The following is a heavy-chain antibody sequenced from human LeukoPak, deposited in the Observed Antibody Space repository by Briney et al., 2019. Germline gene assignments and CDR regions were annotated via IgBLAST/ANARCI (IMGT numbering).Heavy chain of an antibody. D-gene: IGHD6-19*01. CDR3: AGTSSGRSDY. CDR1: GGSISSYY. Sequence: SETPSLTCTVSGGSISSYYWSWIRQPPGKGLEWIGYIYYSGSTNYNPSLKSRVTISVDTSKNQFSLKLSSVTAADSAVYYCAGTSSGRSDYWGQGTLVTVSS. CDR2: IYYSGST. V-gene: IGHV4-59*08. J-gene: IGHJ4*02.